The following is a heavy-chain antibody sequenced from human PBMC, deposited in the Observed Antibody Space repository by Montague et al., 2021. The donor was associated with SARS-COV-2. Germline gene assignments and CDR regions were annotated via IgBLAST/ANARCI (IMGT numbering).Heavy chain of an antibody. D-gene: IGHD3-22*01. V-gene: IGHV4-39*01. Sequence: SETLSLTCTVSGGSISGSSYYWGWIHQPPGKGLEWIGSIYYSGSTYYNPSLKSRVTISVDTSKNQFSLKLSSVTAADTAVYYCARHGKTRIAMIVVVIGYFDYWGQGTLVTVSS. CDR1: GGSISGSSYY. CDR2: IYYSGST. J-gene: IGHJ4*02. CDR3: ARHGKTRIAMIVVVIGYFDY.